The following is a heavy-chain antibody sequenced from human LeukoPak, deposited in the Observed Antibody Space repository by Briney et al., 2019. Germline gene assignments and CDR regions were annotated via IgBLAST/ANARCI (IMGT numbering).Heavy chain of an antibody. J-gene: IGHJ4*02. D-gene: IGHD2-21*02. CDR1: GFTFSTYH. V-gene: IGHV3-21*01. CDR3: ARGLCGGDCYSD. CDR2: ISTTSSYI. Sequence: TGGALRLSRAASGFTFSTYHMNWVRQAPGKGLEWVSSISTTSSYIYYSDSARGRLTISRGNAKNSLYLQMNSRRGEDTAVYYCARGLCGGDCYSDWGPGTLVTVSS.